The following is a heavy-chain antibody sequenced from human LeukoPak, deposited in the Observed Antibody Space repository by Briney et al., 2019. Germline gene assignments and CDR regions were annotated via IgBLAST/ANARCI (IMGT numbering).Heavy chain of an antibody. D-gene: IGHD3-22*01. CDR3: ARDYGESSGYYYVHAFDI. Sequence: GFLRLSCAASGFIFSTYGMHWVRQAPGKGLEWVAVISYDGSNKYYADSVKGRFTISRDNSKNTLYLQMNSLRAEDTAVYYCARDYGESSGYYYVHAFDIWGQGTMVTVSS. J-gene: IGHJ3*02. V-gene: IGHV3-30*19. CDR1: GFIFSTYG. CDR2: ISYDGSNK.